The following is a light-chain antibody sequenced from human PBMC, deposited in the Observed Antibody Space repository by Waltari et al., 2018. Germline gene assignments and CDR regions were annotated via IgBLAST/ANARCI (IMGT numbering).Light chain of an antibody. J-gene: IGLJ3*02. Sequence: WFKRHGGKAPKLLFYDLSTRPSGVSIRCSGSKSGNTASLTISVLQAEDEADYHCSSYTGSSTWVFGGGTQLTVL. V-gene: IGLV2-14*03. CDR2: DLS. CDR3: SSYTGSSTWV.